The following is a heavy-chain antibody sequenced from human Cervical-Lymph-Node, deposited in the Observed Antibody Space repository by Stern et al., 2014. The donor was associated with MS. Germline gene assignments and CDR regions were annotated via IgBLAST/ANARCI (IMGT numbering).Heavy chain of an antibody. CDR1: GGSISTYY. J-gene: IGHJ4*02. D-gene: IGHD5-24*01. V-gene: IGHV4-59*01. CDR3: ARDRDGYNSLSLFDY. CDR2: MYYNGYT. Sequence: QLVQSGPGLVKPSETLSLTCSVSGGSISTYYWSWIRQPPGKGLEWVGFMYYNGYTIHNPSLKSRVTISLDTSKNQVSLKLTSVTAADTAVYYCARDRDGYNSLSLFDYWGQGILVTVSS.